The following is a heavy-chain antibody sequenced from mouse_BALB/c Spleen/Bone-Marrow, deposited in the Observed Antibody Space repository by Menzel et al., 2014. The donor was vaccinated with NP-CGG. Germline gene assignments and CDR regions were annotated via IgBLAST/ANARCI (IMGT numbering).Heavy chain of an antibody. Sequence: QVQLQQSGSVLVRPGASVKLSCKTSGYTFTNSWIHWAKQRPGQGLDWIGEIHPNSGNTNSNEKFKGKATLTVDTSSSTAYVDLNSLTSEDSAVYYCARHHRSAYYFDYWGQGTTLTVSS. CDR2: IHPNSGNT. D-gene: IGHD2-14*01. J-gene: IGHJ2*01. V-gene: IGHV1S130*01. CDR3: ARHHRSAYYFDY. CDR1: GYTFTNSW.